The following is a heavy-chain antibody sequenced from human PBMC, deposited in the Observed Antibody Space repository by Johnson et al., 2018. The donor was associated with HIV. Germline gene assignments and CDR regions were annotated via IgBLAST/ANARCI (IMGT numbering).Heavy chain of an antibody. CDR2: IRYDGSNK. D-gene: IGHD3-22*01. J-gene: IGHJ3*02. CDR1: GFTFSSYG. CDR3: ARGFSSGYNDAFDI. Sequence: QVQLVESGGGVVQPGGSLRLSCAASGFTFSSYGMHWVRQAPGKGLEWVAFIRYDGSNKYYADSVKGRFTISRDNAKNSLYLQLNSLRVEDTALYYCARGFSSGYNDAFDIWGQGTMVTVSS. V-gene: IGHV3-30*02.